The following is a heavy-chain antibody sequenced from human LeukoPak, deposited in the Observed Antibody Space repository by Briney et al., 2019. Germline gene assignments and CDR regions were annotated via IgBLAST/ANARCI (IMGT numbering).Heavy chain of an antibody. CDR1: GFTFSSYS. CDR3: ARIGYYYDSSGPSGAFDI. Sequence: GGSLRLSCAASGFTFSSYSMNWVRQAPGKGLEWVSSISSSSSYIYCADSVKGRFTISRDNAKNSLYPQMNSLRAEDTAVYYCARIGYYYDSSGPSGAFDIWGQGTMVTVSS. V-gene: IGHV3-21*01. J-gene: IGHJ3*02. CDR2: ISSSSSYI. D-gene: IGHD3-22*01.